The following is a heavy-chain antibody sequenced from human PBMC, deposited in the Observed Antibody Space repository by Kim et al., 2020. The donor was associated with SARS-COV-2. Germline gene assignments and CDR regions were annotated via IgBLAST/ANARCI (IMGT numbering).Heavy chain of an antibody. CDR2: IYPGDSDT. CDR1: GFSFTSHYW. J-gene: IGHJ4*02. V-gene: IGHV5-51*01. D-gene: IGHD2-2*01. Sequence: GESLKISCKGSGFSFTSHYWIGWVRQMPGKGLEWMGIIYPGDSDTRYSPSFLGQVTISADRSISTAYLQWSSLKASDTAMYYCARQYCSNSNCYVRYFDYWGQGTLVTVSA. CDR3: ARQYCSNSNCYVRYFDY.